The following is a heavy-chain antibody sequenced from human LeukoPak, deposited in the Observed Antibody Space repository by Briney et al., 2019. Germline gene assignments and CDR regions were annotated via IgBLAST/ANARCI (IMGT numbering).Heavy chain of an antibody. Sequence: GGSLRLSCAASGFTFRSYAMSWVRQAPGKGLEWVSAISGSGGSTYYADSVKGRFTISRDNSKNALYLQMNSLRAEDTAVYYCAKPKYPEFGDPTYYYYYMDVWGKGTTVTVSS. D-gene: IGHD3-10*01. J-gene: IGHJ6*03. CDR2: ISGSGGST. CDR1: GFTFRSYA. CDR3: AKPKYPEFGDPTYYYYYMDV. V-gene: IGHV3-23*01.